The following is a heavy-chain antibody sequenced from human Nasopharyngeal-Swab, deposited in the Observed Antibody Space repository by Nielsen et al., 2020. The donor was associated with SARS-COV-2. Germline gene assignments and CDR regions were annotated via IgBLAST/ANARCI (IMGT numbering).Heavy chain of an antibody. CDR2: ISGSGGST. D-gene: IGHD3-10*01. V-gene: IGHV3-23*01. Sequence: GGSMRLSCASSGFTFSSYAMSWVRKAPGQGLEWVSAISGSGGSTYYADSVKGRFTISRDNSKNTLYLQMNSLRAEDTAVYYCATTNYYGSGSYRKGGDAFDIWGQGTMVTVSS. CDR3: ATTNYYGSGSYRKGGDAFDI. CDR1: GFTFSSYA. J-gene: IGHJ3*02.